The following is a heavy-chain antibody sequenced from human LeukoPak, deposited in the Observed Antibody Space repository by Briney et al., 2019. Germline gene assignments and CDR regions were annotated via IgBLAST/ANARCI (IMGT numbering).Heavy chain of an antibody. CDR2: ITPKSGDT. J-gene: IGHJ4*02. CDR3: ARVRLADERAWAY. CDR1: GYTFSDFY. D-gene: IGHD3-3*02. Sequence: ASVNVSCKASGYTFSDFYIHCVRQAPGQGLEYVGGITPKSGDTYSPQRFQGRVTMTRDASISTAYMELSSLRSDDTAVYFCARVRLADERAWAYWGQGTLVTVS. V-gene: IGHV1-2*02.